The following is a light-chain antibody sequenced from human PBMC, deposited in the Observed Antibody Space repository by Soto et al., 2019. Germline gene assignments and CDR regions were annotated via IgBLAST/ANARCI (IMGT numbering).Light chain of an antibody. Sequence: QSVLTQPPSVSAAPGQKVTISCSGSRSNVGNNYVSWYQQLPGTAPKLLIYDNNKRPSGIPDRFSGSKSATSATLDITALQTGDEADYYCGAWDSSLMGVVFGGGTQLTVL. V-gene: IGLV1-51*01. CDR1: RSNVGNNY. CDR3: GAWDSSLMGVV. J-gene: IGLJ2*01. CDR2: DNN.